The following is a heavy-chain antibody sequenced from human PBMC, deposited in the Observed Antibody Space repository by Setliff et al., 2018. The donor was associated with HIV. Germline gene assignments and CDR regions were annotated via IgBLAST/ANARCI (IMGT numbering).Heavy chain of an antibody. CDR1: GYTFTTYA. CDR3: ARTLTYYFDGSFSSGPADY. D-gene: IGHD3-22*01. V-gene: IGHV1-3*04. J-gene: IGHJ4*02. CDR2: INTGNGNT. Sequence: GASVKVSCKASGYTFTTYAMIWARQAPGQSLEWMGWINTGNGNTRLSQKFQGRVTISRDTSASTAYVELYSLTSEDTAVYYCARTLTYYFDGSFSSGPADYWGLGTLVTVSS.